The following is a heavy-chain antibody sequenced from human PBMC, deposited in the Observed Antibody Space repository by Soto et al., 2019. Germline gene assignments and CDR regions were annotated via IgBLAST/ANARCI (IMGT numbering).Heavy chain of an antibody. CDR2: IYYSGST. Sequence: SETLSLTCTVSGGSVSSGSYYWIWIRQPPGKGLEWIGYIYYSGSTNYNPSLKSRVTISVDTSKNQFSLKLSSVTAADTAVYYCAKTGWNYYYYGMDVWGQGTTVTVS. J-gene: IGHJ6*02. CDR3: AKTGWNYYYYGMDV. D-gene: IGHD6-19*01. V-gene: IGHV4-61*01. CDR1: GGSVSSGSYY.